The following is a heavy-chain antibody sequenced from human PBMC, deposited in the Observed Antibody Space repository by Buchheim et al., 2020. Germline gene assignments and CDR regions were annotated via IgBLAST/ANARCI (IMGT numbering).Heavy chain of an antibody. CDR2: IRNKANSYTT. D-gene: IGHD1-1*01. CDR1: GFTFSDYY. Sequence: VQLVESGGGLVKPGGSLRLSCAASGFTFSDYYMDWVRQAPGKGLEWVGRIRNKANSYTTEYAASVKGRFTISRDDSKNSLYLQMNSLKTEDTAMYYCARDLRNDAAYFDYWGQGTL. CDR3: ARDLRNDAAYFDY. J-gene: IGHJ4*02. V-gene: IGHV3-72*01.